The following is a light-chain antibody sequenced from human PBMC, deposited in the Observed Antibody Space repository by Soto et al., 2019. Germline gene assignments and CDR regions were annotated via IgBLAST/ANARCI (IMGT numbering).Light chain of an antibody. Sequence: QSALTQPASVSGSPGQSITISCTGTSSDVGGYNYVSWYQQHPVKAPKLMIYDVTNRPSGVSDRFSGSKSGNTASLTISGLQAEYEAAYYCSSYTSSSTPHVFGTGTKLTVL. CDR3: SSYTSSSTPHV. CDR1: SSDVGGYNY. CDR2: DVT. J-gene: IGLJ1*01. V-gene: IGLV2-14*01.